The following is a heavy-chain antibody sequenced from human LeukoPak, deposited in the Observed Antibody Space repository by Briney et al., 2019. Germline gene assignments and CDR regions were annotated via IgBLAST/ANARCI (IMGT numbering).Heavy chain of an antibody. V-gene: IGHV1-2*02. CDR2: INPNRGGT. CDR1: GYTFTYYY. D-gene: IGHD5-24*01. Sequence: GASVKVSCKASGYTFTYYYIFWVRQAPGQGLEWMGWINPNRGGTHYAQKFQGRVTMTRDTSISTAYMELSRLRSDDTAVYYCASVEMATISKAFDIWGQGTMVTVSS. J-gene: IGHJ3*02. CDR3: ASVEMATISKAFDI.